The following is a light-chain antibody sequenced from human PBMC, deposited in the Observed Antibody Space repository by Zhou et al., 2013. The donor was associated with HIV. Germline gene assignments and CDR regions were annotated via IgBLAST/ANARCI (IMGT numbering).Light chain of an antibody. J-gene: IGKJ5*01. CDR3: QQRSNWAIT. Sequence: EVVMTQSPDTLSVSPGERVTLSCRASQSVGIHLAWYQQKPGQAPRLLIYDASNRATGIPARFSGSGSGTDFTLTISSLEPEDFAVYYCQQRSNWAITFGQGTRLEIK. CDR1: QSVGIH. V-gene: IGKV3-11*01. CDR2: DAS.